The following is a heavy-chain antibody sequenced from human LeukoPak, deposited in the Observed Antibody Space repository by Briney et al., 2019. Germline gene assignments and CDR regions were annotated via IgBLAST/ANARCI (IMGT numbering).Heavy chain of an antibody. CDR3: ARVVVVTAVDGWFDP. CDR1: GGSISSGGYS. D-gene: IGHD2-21*02. Sequence: SETLSLTCAVSGGSISSGGYSWSWIRQPPGKGLEWIGYIYHSGSTYYNPSLKSRVTISVDRSKNQFSLKLSSVTAADTAVYYCARVVVVTAVDGWFDPWGQGTLATVSS. J-gene: IGHJ5*02. CDR2: IYHSGST. V-gene: IGHV4-30-2*01.